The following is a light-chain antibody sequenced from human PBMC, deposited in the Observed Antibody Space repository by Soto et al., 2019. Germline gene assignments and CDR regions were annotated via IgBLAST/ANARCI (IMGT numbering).Light chain of an antibody. CDR1: QSVSSSY. V-gene: IGKV3-20*01. Sequence: EIVLTQSPGTLSLSPGERATLSCRASQSVSSSYLAWYQQKPGQAPRLLIYGASSRATGIPDMFSGSGSGTAFTLTISRLEPEDVAVYYCQQYGSSPRTFGQGTKLEIK. CDR3: QQYGSSPRT. CDR2: GAS. J-gene: IGKJ2*01.